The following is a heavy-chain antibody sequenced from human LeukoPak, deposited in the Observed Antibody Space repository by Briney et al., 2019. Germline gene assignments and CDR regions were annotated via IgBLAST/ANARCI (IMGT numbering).Heavy chain of an antibody. Sequence: PGGSLRLSCVASGIASSKTWMSWVRQAPGKGLEWVGRIKSKNDGGAIDYIEPVKGRFTISRDDAKNTVYLQMNSLKTEGTAMYYCTTDPRDWGQGTLVTVSS. J-gene: IGHJ4*02. CDR1: GIASSKTW. CDR2: IKSKNDGGAI. CDR3: TTDPRD. V-gene: IGHV3-15*01.